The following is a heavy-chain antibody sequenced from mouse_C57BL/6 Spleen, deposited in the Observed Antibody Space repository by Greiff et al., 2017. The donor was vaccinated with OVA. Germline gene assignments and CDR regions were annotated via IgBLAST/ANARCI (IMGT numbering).Heavy chain of an antibody. V-gene: IGHV1-64*01. CDR3: ARNWDGDWYFDV. D-gene: IGHD4-1*01. Sequence: QVHVKQSGAELVKPGASVKLSCKASGYTFTSYWMHWVKQRPGQGLEWIGMIHPNSGSTNYNEKFKSKATLTVDKSSSTAYMQLSSLTSEDSAVYYCARNWDGDWYFDVWGTGTTVTVSS. CDR1: GYTFTSYW. J-gene: IGHJ1*03. CDR2: IHPNSGST.